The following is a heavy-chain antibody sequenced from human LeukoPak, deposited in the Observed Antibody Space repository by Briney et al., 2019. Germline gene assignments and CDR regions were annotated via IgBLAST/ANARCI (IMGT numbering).Heavy chain of an antibody. D-gene: IGHD5/OR15-5a*01. CDR2: IHYSGST. CDR3: ARDLEVSTIGYFDY. V-gene: IGHV4-59*11. J-gene: IGHJ4*02. CDR1: GGSISSHH. Sequence: SETLSLTCTVSGGSISSHHWSWIRQPPGKGLEWIAYIHYSGSTNYNPSLKSRVTISVETSKNQFSLKLNPVTAADTAVYYCARDLEVSTIGYFDYWGQGALVTVSS.